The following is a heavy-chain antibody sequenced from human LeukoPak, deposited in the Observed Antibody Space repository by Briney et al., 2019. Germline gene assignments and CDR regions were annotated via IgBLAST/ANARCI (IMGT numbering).Heavy chain of an antibody. CDR2: MNPNSGNT. V-gene: IGHV1-8*02. CDR3: ARGTQGRYFDWLLFIPYYYGMDV. CDR1: GGTFSSYA. D-gene: IGHD3-9*01. Sequence: GASVKVSCKASGGTFSSYAISWVRQAPGQGLEWMGWMNPNSGNTGYAQKFQGRVTMTRNTSISTAYMELSSLRSEDTAVYYCARGTQGRYFDWLLFIPYYYGMDVWGQGTTVTVSS. J-gene: IGHJ6*02.